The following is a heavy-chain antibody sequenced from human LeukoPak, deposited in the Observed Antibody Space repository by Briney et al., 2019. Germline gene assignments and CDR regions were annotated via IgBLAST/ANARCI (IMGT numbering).Heavy chain of an antibody. V-gene: IGHV3-21*01. CDR3: ARDLDLLFDP. J-gene: IGHJ5*02. Sequence: GGSLGLSCAASGFTFSSYSMNWVRQAPGKGLEWVSSISSSSSYIYYADSVKGRFTISRDNAKNSLYLQMNSLRAEDTAVYYCARDLDLLFDPWGQGTLVTVSS. D-gene: IGHD2-21*01. CDR2: ISSSSSYI. CDR1: GFTFSSYS.